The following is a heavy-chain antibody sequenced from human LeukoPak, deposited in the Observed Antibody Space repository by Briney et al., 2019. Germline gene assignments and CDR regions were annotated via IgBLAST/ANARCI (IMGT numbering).Heavy chain of an antibody. CDR1: GGSINGHY. J-gene: IGHJ4*02. D-gene: IGHD1-26*01. CDR3: ARDLGTGSYYPFDY. Sequence: SETLSLTCTVSGGSINGHYWSWIRQPPGKGLEWIGYIYYSGSTNYNPSLKSRVTISVDTSKNQFSLKLSSVTTADTAVYYCARDLGTGSYYPFDYWGQGTLVTVSS. V-gene: IGHV4-59*11. CDR2: IYYSGST.